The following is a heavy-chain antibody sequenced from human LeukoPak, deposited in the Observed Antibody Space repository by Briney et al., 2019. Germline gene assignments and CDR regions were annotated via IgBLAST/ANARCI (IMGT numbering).Heavy chain of an antibody. D-gene: IGHD6-19*01. CDR1: GFTFSSYS. J-gene: IGHJ4*02. Sequence: PGGSLRLSCAASGFTFSSYSMNWVRQAPGKGLEWVSSISSSSSYIYYADSVKGRFTISRDNAKNSLYLQMNSLRAEDTAVYYCARDLIAVAGTFSVDYFDYWGQGTLVAVSS. CDR2: ISSSSSYI. V-gene: IGHV3-21*01. CDR3: ARDLIAVAGTFSVDYFDY.